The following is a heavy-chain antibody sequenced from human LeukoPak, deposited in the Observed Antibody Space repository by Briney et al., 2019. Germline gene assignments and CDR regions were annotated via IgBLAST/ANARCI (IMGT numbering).Heavy chain of an antibody. D-gene: IGHD1-1*01. V-gene: IGHV1-3*01. J-gene: IGHJ6*04. Sequence: ASVKVSCKASGYTFISNNMNWVRQAPGQRLEWMGWINVGNGDTKYSQKFQGRVTITRDTSASTGYMELSGLRSEDTAVYYCARWNYGMDVWGKGTTITVSS. CDR2: INVGNGDT. CDR1: GYTFISNN. CDR3: ARWNYGMDV.